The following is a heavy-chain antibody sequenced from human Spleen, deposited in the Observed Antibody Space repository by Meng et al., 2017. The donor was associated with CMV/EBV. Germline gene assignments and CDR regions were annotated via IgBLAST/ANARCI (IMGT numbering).Heavy chain of an antibody. CDR1: GFTVSGNY. V-gene: IGHV3-53*01. Sequence: LSLTCAASGFTVSGNYMSWVRQGPGKGLEWVSLIYSGGSTYYADSVKGRFTISRNKSKNTLYLQMNSLRAADTAVYFCARRVPAYYFDYWGQGTLVTVSS. J-gene: IGHJ4*02. CDR3: ARRVPAYYFDY. CDR2: IYSGGST.